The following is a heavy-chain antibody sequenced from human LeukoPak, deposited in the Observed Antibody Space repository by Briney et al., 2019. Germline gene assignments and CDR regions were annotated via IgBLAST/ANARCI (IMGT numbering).Heavy chain of an antibody. D-gene: IGHD2-2*01. J-gene: IGHJ4*02. Sequence: GGSLRLSCAASGFTFSSYGMHWVRQAPGKGLEWVAFIRYDGSNKYYADSVKGRFTISRDNSKNTLYLQMNSLRAEDTAVYYCAKDKGVVVPAALGSFGYWGQGTLVTVSS. V-gene: IGHV3-30*02. CDR1: GFTFSSYG. CDR3: AKDKGVVVPAALGSFGY. CDR2: IRYDGSNK.